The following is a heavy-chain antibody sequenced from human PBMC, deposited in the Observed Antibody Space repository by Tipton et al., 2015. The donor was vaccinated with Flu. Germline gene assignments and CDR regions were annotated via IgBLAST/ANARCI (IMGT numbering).Heavy chain of an antibody. CDR2: IIQDGSEK. CDR1: GFTFSSYW. Sequence: GSLRLSCAASGFTFSSYWMSWVRQAPGKGLEWLANIIQDGSEKHSADSVKGRFTISRDNAKNSVYLQMNSLRAEDTAVYYCARPRYGDYNDAFDIWGQGTTVTISS. D-gene: IGHD4-17*01. J-gene: IGHJ3*02. CDR3: ARPRYGDYNDAFDI. V-gene: IGHV3-7*01.